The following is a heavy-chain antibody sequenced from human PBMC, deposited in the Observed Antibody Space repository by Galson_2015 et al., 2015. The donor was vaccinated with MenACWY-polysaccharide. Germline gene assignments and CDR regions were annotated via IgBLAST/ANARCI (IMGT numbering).Heavy chain of an antibody. J-gene: IGHJ6*02. CDR2: IKKDGSEK. CDR3: ARGHYGMDV. V-gene: IGHV3-7*01. CDR1: GFTFSNYW. Sequence: SLRLSCAASGFTFSNYWMTWVRQAPGKGLEWVANIKKDGSEKYYVDSVKGRFTISRDNALYLQMNSLRAEDTAVYFCARGHYGMDVGGQVTAVAVSS.